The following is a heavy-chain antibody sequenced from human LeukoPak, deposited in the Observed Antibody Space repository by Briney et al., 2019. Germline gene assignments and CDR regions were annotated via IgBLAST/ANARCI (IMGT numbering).Heavy chain of an antibody. V-gene: IGHV4-4*07. CDR1: GGSISSYY. Sequence: SETLSLTCTVSGGSISSYYWSWIRQPAGRGLEWIGRFYTSGSTNYNPSLKSRVTMSVDKSKNQFSLKLNSVTAADTAVYYCARDSCSSTSCYNNWFDPWGQGTLVTVSS. D-gene: IGHD2-2*02. CDR2: FYTSGST. J-gene: IGHJ5*02. CDR3: ARDSCSSTSCYNNWFDP.